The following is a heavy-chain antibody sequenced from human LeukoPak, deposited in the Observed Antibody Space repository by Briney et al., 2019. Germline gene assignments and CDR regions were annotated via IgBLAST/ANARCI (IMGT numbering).Heavy chain of an antibody. Sequence: SETLSLTCTVSGGSISSSSYYWGWIRQPPGKGLEWIGSIYYSGSTYYNPSLESRVTISVDTSKNQFSLKLSSVTAADTAVYYCARRVLVSWQQLVYNYDINWFDPWGQGTLVTVSS. J-gene: IGHJ5*02. CDR1: GGSISSSSYY. D-gene: IGHD6-13*01. V-gene: IGHV4-39*01. CDR3: ARRVLVSWQQLVYNYDINWFDP. CDR2: IYYSGST.